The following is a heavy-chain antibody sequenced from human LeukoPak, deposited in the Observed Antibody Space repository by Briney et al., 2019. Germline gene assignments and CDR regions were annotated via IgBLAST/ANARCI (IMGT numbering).Heavy chain of an antibody. CDR1: GFTFSNYW. J-gene: IGHJ6*04. CDR2: IKQDGSEK. CDR3: ARKAYGMDV. Sequence: PGGSLRLSCAASGFTFSNYWMSWVRQAPGKGLEWVANIKQDGSEKYYVDSVKGRFTISRDDVNYSLYLQMNSLRAEDTAVYYCARKAYGMDVWGKGTTVTVSS. V-gene: IGHV3-7*03.